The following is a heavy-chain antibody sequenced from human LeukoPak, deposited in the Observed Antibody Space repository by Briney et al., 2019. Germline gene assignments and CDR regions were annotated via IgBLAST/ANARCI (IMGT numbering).Heavy chain of an antibody. CDR3: ARELH. CDR1: GFTFSSYS. D-gene: IGHD1-26*01. J-gene: IGHJ4*02. V-gene: IGHV3-66*02. CDR2: IYSGGAT. Sequence: PGGSLRLSCAASGFTFSSYSMNWVRQAPGKGLEWVSVIYSGGATYYADSVKGRFTISRDNSKNTLYLQMNSLGAEDTAVYYRARELHLGQGTLVTVSS.